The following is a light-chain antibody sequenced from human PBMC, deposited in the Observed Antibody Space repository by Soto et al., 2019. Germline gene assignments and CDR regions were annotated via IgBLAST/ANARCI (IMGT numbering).Light chain of an antibody. CDR1: SNDVGIYNY. V-gene: IGLV2-14*01. Sequence: QSALTQPASVSGSPGQSITISCTGTSNDVGIYNYVSWYQQHPGKAPKLIIYEVTNRPSGVSDRFSGSKSDNTASLTISGLRAEDEADYYCSSSTSSNTFVFGTGTKV. CDR3: SSSTSSNTFV. CDR2: EVT. J-gene: IGLJ1*01.